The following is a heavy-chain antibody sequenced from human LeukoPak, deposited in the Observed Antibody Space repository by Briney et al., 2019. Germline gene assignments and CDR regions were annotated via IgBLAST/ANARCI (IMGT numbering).Heavy chain of an antibody. Sequence: GGSLRLSCAASGFTFSRYWMHWVGQAPGKGLVWVSRINIDGSAKNYAASVKGRFTISRDNAENTLYMRMNSLRPEDTAVYYCARGYYSSSRIDYWGQGTLVTVSS. CDR1: GFTFSRYW. CDR2: INIDGSAK. D-gene: IGHD6-13*01. J-gene: IGHJ4*02. V-gene: IGHV3-74*01. CDR3: ARGYYSSSRIDY.